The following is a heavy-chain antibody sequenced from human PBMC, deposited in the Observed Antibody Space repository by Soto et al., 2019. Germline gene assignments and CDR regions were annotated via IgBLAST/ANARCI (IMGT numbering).Heavy chain of an antibody. J-gene: IGHJ4*02. V-gene: IGHV1-3*01. CDR3: ARFDGSGSYYNYFDY. D-gene: IGHD3-10*01. CDR1: GYTFTSYA. CDR2: INAGNGNT. Sequence: ASVKVSCKASGYTFTSYAIHWVRQAPGQRLEWMGWINAGNGNTKYSQKFQGRVTITRDTSASTAYMELSSLRSEDTAVYYCARFDGSGSYYNYFDYWGQGTLVTVSS.